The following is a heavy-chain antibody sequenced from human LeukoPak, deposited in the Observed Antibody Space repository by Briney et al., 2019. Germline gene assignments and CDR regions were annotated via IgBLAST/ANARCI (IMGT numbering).Heavy chain of an antibody. Sequence: GGSLRLSCAASGFTFSSYAMSWVRQAPGKGLEWVSAISGSGGSTYYADSVKGRFTISRDNSKNTLYLQMKSLRAEDTAVYYCAKGIMSGWSFDYWGQGTLVTVSS. CDR1: GFTFSSYA. CDR2: ISGSGGST. D-gene: IGHD6-19*01. CDR3: AKGIMSGWSFDY. J-gene: IGHJ4*02. V-gene: IGHV3-23*01.